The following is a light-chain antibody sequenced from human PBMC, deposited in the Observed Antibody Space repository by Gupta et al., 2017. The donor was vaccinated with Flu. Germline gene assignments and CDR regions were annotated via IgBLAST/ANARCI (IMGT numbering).Light chain of an antibody. Sequence: ITISCTGTSSDVGGYNYVSWYQQHPGKAPKLMIYEVSNRPSGVSDRFSGSKSGNTASLTISGLQAEDEADYYCSSYTGSSTLYIFGTGTEVTVL. V-gene: IGLV2-14*01. J-gene: IGLJ1*01. CDR1: SSDVGGYNY. CDR2: EVS. CDR3: SSYTGSSTLYI.